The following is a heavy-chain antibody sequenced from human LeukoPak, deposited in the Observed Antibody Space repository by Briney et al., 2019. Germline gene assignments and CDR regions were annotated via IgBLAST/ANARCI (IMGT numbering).Heavy chain of an antibody. Sequence: PSETLSLTCTVSGGSIRSYYWNWIRQPPGKGLEWMGYIYYSGTTNYNPSLKSRVTMSVDSSKNQFSLKLTSVTAADTAVYYCARSVVVTATLRYHYGMDVWGQRTTVTVSS. V-gene: IGHV4-59*01. J-gene: IGHJ6*02. CDR3: ARSVVVTATLRYHYGMDV. D-gene: IGHD2-21*02. CDR1: GGSIRSYY. CDR2: IYYSGTT.